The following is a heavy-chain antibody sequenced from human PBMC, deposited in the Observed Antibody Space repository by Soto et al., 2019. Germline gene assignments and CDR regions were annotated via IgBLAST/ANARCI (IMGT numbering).Heavy chain of an antibody. CDR3: AHAGDYDLLSFDH. D-gene: IGHD4-17*01. CDR2: IYWDDDQ. Sequence: QITLKESGPPLVRPAQTLTLTCAFSGFSLTTTSMGVAWLRQPPGKALEWLALIYWDDDQRYSPSLKDRLTSSKETSRSRVVLTISNMNPEDTGTYFCAHAGDYDLLSFDHWGPGTLVTVSS. CDR1: GFSLTTTSMG. J-gene: IGHJ4*02. V-gene: IGHV2-5*02.